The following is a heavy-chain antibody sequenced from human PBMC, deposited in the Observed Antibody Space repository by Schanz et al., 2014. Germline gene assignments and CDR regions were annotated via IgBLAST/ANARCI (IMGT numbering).Heavy chain of an antibody. V-gene: IGHV1-46*01. Sequence: QVQLVQSGAEVKKPGASVKVSCKASGYTFVSYSMHWVRQAPGQGLEWMGIINPSGGGTNYAQKFQGRVAMTRDTSTSTVYMELSSLRSEDTAVYYCARDPNTSAWLPYFDTWGQGTLVTVSS. CDR3: ARDPNTSAWLPYFDT. D-gene: IGHD6-19*01. J-gene: IGHJ4*02. CDR2: INPSGGGT. CDR1: GYTFVSYS.